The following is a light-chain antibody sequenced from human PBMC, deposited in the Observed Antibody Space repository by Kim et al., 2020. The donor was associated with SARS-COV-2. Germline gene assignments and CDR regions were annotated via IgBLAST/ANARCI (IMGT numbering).Light chain of an antibody. CDR3: QSYDANLRGAV. Sequence: TIPCYWDGTNNCLHLVLPWYHPPPGTAPQVVLYFYGKRPSRCPSLFPGSRSCPSTSLAITGLQPDDEGHYYCQSYDANLRGAVFGGGTRLTVL. CDR2: FYG. CDR1: GTNNCLHLV. V-gene: IGLV1-40*01. J-gene: IGLJ3*02.